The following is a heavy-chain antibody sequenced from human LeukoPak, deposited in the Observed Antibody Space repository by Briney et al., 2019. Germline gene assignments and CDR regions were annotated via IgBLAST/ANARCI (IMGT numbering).Heavy chain of an antibody. Sequence: SETLSLTCTVSGCSLSSYYWSWIRQPPGKGLEWIGYVYYSGSTNYNPSLKSRVTISVDTSKNQFSLKLTSVTAADTAVYYCAGHVGSGSYYADYWGQGTLVTVSS. CDR1: GCSLSSYY. CDR2: VYYSGST. V-gene: IGHV4-59*01. D-gene: IGHD1-26*01. CDR3: AGHVGSGSYYADY. J-gene: IGHJ4*02.